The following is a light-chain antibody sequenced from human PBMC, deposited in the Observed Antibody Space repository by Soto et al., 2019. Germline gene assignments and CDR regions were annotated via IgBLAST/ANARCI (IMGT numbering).Light chain of an antibody. CDR1: QSLSGN. Sequence: EIVLTQSPATLSLSPGERATLSCRASQSLSGNLALAWYQHKPGQAPRLLIYDTSNRATGIPARFSGSGSGTDFTLTISSLEPEDFAVYYCQQRSNWPPNTFGGGTKVEIK. CDR2: DTS. V-gene: IGKV3-11*01. CDR3: QQRSNWPPNT. J-gene: IGKJ4*01.